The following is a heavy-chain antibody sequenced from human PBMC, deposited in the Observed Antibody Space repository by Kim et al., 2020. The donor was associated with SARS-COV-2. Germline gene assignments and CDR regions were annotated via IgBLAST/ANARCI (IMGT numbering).Heavy chain of an antibody. CDR2: ISAYNGNT. D-gene: IGHD3-22*01. J-gene: IGHJ4*02. V-gene: IGHV1-18*01. CDR3: AREGEITYYYDSSGLYYFDY. Sequence: ASVKVSCKASGYTFTSYGISWVRQAPGQGLEWMGWISAYNGNTNYAQKLQGRVTMTTDTSTSTAYMELRSLRSDDTAVYYCAREGEITYYYDSSGLYYFDYWGQGTLVTVSS. CDR1: GYTFTSYG.